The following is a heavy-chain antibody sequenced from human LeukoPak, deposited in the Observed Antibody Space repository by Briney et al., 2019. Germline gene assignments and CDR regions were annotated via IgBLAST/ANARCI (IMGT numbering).Heavy chain of an antibody. V-gene: IGHV4-30-2*01. CDR1: GGSISSGLYS. D-gene: IGHD2-2*01. Sequence: SQTLSLTCDVSGGSISSGLYSWSWIRQPLGKGLEWIGYIYHTGSTYYNPSLKSRVTISVDTSKNQFSLRLSSVTAADTAVYYCARLQYCSGTSCYWFDPWGQGTLVTAS. CDR2: IYHTGST. CDR3: ARLQYCSGTSCYWFDP. J-gene: IGHJ5*02.